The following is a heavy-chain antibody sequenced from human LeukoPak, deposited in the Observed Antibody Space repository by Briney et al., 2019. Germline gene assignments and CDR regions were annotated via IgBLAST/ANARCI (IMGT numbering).Heavy chain of an antibody. J-gene: IGHJ4*02. V-gene: IGHV3-21*01. D-gene: IGHD4-17*01. Sequence: PGGSLRLSCAASGFTFSSYGMHWVRQAPGKGLEWVSSISSSSSYIYYADSVKGRFTISRDNAKNSLYLQMNSLRAEDTAVYYCARYGEKTFDYWGQGTLVTVSS. CDR2: ISSSSSYI. CDR1: GFTFSSYG. CDR3: ARYGEKTFDY.